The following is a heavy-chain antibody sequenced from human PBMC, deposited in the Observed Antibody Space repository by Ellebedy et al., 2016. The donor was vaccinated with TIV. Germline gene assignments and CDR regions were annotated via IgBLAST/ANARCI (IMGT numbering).Heavy chain of an antibody. CDR2: ISSNSGNK. J-gene: IGHJ4*02. CDR3: SSNGNLGY. V-gene: IGHV3-21*04. CDR1: GFTFSSYN. D-gene: IGHD2-8*01. Sequence: GESLKISCAASGFTFSSYNMNWVRQAPGEGLEWFSSISSNSGNKYCADSVEGRFTISRDNARNSLYLQMNSLRAEDTAVYYCSSNGNLGYWGQGTLVTVSS.